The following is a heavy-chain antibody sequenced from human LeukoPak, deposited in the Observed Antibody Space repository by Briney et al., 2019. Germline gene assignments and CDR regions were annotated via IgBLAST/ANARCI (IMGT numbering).Heavy chain of an antibody. Sequence: SETLSLTCTVSNGPITSTKWWSWVRPPPGKGLEWIGEISHTGSTNYNPSFNSRVTMPVDKSKNQFSLNLKSVTAADTALYYGASSSLVVVVTYGFDIWGQGTAVTVSS. J-gene: IGHJ3*02. V-gene: IGHV4-4*02. CDR2: ISHTGST. CDR1: NGPITSTKW. D-gene: IGHD2-21*01. CDR3: ASSSLVVVVTYGFDI.